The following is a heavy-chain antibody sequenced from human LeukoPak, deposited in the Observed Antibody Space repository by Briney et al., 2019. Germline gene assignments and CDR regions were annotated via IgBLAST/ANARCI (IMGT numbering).Heavy chain of an antibody. J-gene: IGHJ4*02. V-gene: IGHV3-53*01. Sequence: PGGSLRLSCAASGFNVSSNYMNWVRQAPGKGLEWVSVIYSGGTTYHADSVKGRFTLSRDNSKNTLYLQMSSLRAEDTAVYYCAKDLRGSNYLGGEFDYWGQGTLVTVSS. CDR3: AKDLRGSNYLGGEFDY. CDR2: IYSGGTT. D-gene: IGHD4-11*01. CDR1: GFNVSSNY.